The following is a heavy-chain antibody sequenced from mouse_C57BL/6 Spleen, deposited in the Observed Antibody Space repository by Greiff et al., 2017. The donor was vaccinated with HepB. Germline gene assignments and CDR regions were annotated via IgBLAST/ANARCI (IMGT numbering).Heavy chain of an antibody. CDR3: ARENYGSRTWFAY. V-gene: IGHV5-16*01. D-gene: IGHD1-1*01. CDR1: GFTFSDYY. Sequence: EVNVVESEGGLVQPGSSMKLSCTASGFTFSDYYMAWVRQVPEKGLEWVANINYDGSSTYYLDSLKSRFIISRANAKNILYLQRSSLKSEDTATYYCARENYGSRTWFAYWGQGTLVTVSA. CDR2: INYDGSST. J-gene: IGHJ3*01.